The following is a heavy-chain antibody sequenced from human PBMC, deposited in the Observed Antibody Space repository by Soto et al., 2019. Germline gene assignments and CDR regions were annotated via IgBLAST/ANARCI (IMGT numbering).Heavy chain of an antibody. CDR2: IYTNGNT. V-gene: IGHV4-4*07. D-gene: IGHD6-19*01. CDR1: GGSFSDYS. J-gene: IGHJ4*02. Sequence: PSETLSLTCIVSGGSFSDYSWGWIRQPAGKGLEWIGHIYTNGNTYYNPSLKSRLTMSVDTSKKQFSMMLRSVTAADTAVYYCARDRSSGWSRFDYWGQGALVTVSS. CDR3: ARDRSSGWSRFDY.